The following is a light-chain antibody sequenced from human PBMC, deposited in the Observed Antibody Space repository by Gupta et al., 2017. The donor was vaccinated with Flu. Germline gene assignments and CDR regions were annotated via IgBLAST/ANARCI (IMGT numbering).Light chain of an antibody. V-gene: IGKV1-39*01. CDR3: QQSYSTPPEGT. J-gene: IGKJ1*01. Sequence: DIQMTQSPSSLSVSIGDRVTITCRASQSIGYFLNWYQQKPGKAPKFLIHAASTLQSGVPSRFSGSGSGTDFTLTSSSLQPEDCGTYCVQQSYSTPPEGTFGQGTKVEIK. CDR1: QSIGYF. CDR2: AAS.